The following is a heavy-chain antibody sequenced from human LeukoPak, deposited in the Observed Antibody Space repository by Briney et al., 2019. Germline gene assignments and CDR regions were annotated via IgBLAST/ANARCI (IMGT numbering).Heavy chain of an antibody. CDR1: GYTFTGYY. CDR3: ARRAAAGKTLDY. Sequence: GASVKVSCKASGYTFTGYYMHWVRQAPGQGLGWMGWINPNSGGTNYAQKFQGRVTMTRDTSISTAYMELSRLRSDDTAVYYCARRAAAGKTLDYWGQGTLVTVSS. D-gene: IGHD6-13*01. CDR2: INPNSGGT. V-gene: IGHV1-2*02. J-gene: IGHJ4*02.